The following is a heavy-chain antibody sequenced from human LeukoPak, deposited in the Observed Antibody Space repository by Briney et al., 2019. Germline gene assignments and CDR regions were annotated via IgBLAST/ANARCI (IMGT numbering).Heavy chain of an antibody. J-gene: IGHJ5*02. D-gene: IGHD3-10*01. CDR2: IYYSGST. CDR1: GGSISSGGYY. Sequence: PSETLSLTCTVSGGSISSGGYYWSWIRQPPGKGLEWIGYIYYSGSTNYNPSLKSRVTIPVDTSKNQFSLKLSSVTAADTAVYYCARVIHYGSGSYMRWFDPWGQGTLVTVSS. CDR3: ARVIHYGSGSYMRWFDP. V-gene: IGHV4-61*08.